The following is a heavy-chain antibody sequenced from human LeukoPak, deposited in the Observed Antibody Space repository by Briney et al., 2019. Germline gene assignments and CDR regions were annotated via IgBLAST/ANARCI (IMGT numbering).Heavy chain of an antibody. V-gene: IGHV1-18*04. Sequence: ASVKVSCKASGYTFTSYGISWVRQAPGQGLEWMGWISAYNGNTNYAQKLQGRVTMTTDTSTSTAYMELSSLRSEDTAVYYCARDRENCSGGSCNYYFDYWGQGTLVTVSS. CDR1: GYTFTSYG. CDR2: ISAYNGNT. J-gene: IGHJ4*02. CDR3: ARDRENCSGGSCNYYFDY. D-gene: IGHD2-15*01.